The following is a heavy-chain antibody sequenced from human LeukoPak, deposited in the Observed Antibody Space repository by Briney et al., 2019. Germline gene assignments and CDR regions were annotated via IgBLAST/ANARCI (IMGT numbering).Heavy chain of an antibody. J-gene: IGHJ5*02. CDR2: IIPMFAPA. D-gene: IGHD3-10*01. CDR3: ARGAHSGSFSSWFHP. Sequence: SVKVSCKASGGTFKSYAITWVRQAPGQGLEWMGGIIPMFAPARYAQNFQGRVTITTDESTSTAYMELSSLKSEDTAVYYCARGAHSGSFSSWFHPWGQGTLVTVSS. CDR1: GGTFKSYA. V-gene: IGHV1-69*05.